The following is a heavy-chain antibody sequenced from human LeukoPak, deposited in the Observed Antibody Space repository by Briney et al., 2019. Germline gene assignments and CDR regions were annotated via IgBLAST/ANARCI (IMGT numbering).Heavy chain of an antibody. CDR2: IYTSGST. CDR3: ARGGPGQQLVSWYDY. D-gene: IGHD6-13*01. J-gene: IGHJ4*02. V-gene: IGHV4-4*07. CDR1: GGSISSYY. Sequence: SETLSLTCTVSGGSISSYYWSWIRQPAGKGLEWIGRIYTSGSTNYNPSLKSRVTMSVDTSKNQFSLKLSSVTAADTAVYYCARGGPGQQLVSWYDYWSQGTLVTVSS.